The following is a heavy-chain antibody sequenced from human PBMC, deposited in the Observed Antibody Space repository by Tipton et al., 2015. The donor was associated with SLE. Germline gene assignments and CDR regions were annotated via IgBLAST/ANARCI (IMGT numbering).Heavy chain of an antibody. D-gene: IGHD3-10*01. V-gene: IGHV4-4*07. Sequence: TLSLTCTVSGGSISSYYWSWIRQPAGKGLEWIGCIYTSGSTNYNPSLKSRVTMSVDTSKNQFSLKLSSVTAADTAVYYCARDYGSVVQGVIRYFDYWGQGTLVTVSS. J-gene: IGHJ4*03. CDR1: GGSISSYY. CDR2: IYTSGST. CDR3: ARDYGSVVQGVIRYFDY.